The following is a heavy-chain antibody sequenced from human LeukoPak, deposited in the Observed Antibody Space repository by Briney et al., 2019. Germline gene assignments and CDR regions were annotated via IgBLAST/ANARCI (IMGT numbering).Heavy chain of an antibody. Sequence: SGTLSLTCAVYGGSFSGYYWSWIRQPAGKGLEWIGRIYTSGSTNYNPSLKSRVTISVDTSKNQFSLKLSSVTAADTAVYYCASDHYDSSGYYYPSVNWGQGTLVTVSS. CDR1: GGSFSGYY. CDR3: ASDHYDSSGYYYPSVN. CDR2: IYTSGST. D-gene: IGHD3-22*01. V-gene: IGHV4-59*10. J-gene: IGHJ4*02.